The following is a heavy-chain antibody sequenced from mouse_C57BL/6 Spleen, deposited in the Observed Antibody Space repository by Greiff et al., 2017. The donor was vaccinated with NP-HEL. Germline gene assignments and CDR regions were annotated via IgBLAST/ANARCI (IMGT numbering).Heavy chain of an antibody. CDR1: GYTFTDYY. D-gene: IGHD4-1*01. CDR3: ARRGTNWFDY. V-gene: IGHV1-26*01. CDR2: INPNNGGT. Sequence: VQLQQSGPELVKPGASVKISCKASGYTFTDYYMNWVKQSHGKSLEWIGDINPNNGGTSYNQKFKGKATLTVDKSSSTAYMELRSLTSEDSAVYYCARRGTNWFDYWGQGTTLTVSS. J-gene: IGHJ2*01.